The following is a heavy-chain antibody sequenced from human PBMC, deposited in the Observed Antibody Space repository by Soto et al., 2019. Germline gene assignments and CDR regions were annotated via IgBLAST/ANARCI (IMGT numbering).Heavy chain of an antibody. J-gene: IGHJ4*02. Sequence: SETLSLTCTVSGGSVTSDEDYWTWIRQSPGKGLEWIGYISNSGSTGYNPSLRTRLSMSVDRSKNQFTLRLTSVTAADTAVYFCATESGSTYGYFDHWGQGTQVTVSS. CDR1: GGSVTSDEDY. CDR3: ATESGSTYGYFDH. D-gene: IGHD5-18*01. V-gene: IGHV4-30-4*01. CDR2: ISNSGST.